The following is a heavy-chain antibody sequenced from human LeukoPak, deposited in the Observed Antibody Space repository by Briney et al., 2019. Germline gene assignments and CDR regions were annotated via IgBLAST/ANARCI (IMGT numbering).Heavy chain of an antibody. CDR2: IYYSGST. CDR3: ARAYMIVSSSLGY. V-gene: IGHV4-59*11. CDR1: GGSISSHY. D-gene: IGHD3-22*01. J-gene: IGHJ4*02. Sequence: SETLSLTCTVSGGSISSHYWSWIRQPPGKGLEWIGYIYYSGSTNYNPSLRSRVTISVDTSKNQFSLKLSSVTAADTAVYYCARAYMIVSSSLGYWGQGTLVTVSS.